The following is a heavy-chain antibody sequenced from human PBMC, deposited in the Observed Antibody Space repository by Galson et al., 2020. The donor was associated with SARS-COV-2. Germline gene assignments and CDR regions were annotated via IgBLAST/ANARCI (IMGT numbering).Heavy chain of an antibody. Sequence: SETLSLTCAVSGDSISSSEWWSLVRQPPGMGLEWIGEIHHSGSTNYNPSLKSRVNISVDKSKNQFSLKLTSMTAADTAVYYCVGDGDYTNAFDIWGQGTMVTVSS. CDR2: IHHSGST. D-gene: IGHD4-17*01. V-gene: IGHV4-4*02. CDR1: GDSISSSEW. CDR3: VGDGDYTNAFDI. J-gene: IGHJ3*02.